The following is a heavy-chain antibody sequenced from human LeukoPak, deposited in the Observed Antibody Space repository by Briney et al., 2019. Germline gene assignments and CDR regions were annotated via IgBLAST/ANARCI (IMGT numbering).Heavy chain of an antibody. CDR1: GGSIGSHY. Sequence: SETLSLTCTVSGGSIGSHYWTWIRQPPGKGLEWVGYISYSGSTDYNPSLKSRVTISVDTSKNQFSLKLTSVTAADAAVYYCAREGSVTGRAIDYWGQGTLVTVSS. CDR2: ISYSGST. D-gene: IGHD6-19*01. CDR3: AREGSVTGRAIDY. J-gene: IGHJ4*02. V-gene: IGHV4-59*11.